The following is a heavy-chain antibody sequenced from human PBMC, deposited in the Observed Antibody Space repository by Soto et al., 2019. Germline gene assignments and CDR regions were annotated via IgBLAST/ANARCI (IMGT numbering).Heavy chain of an antibody. J-gene: IGHJ4*01. CDR3: ARHQTNNFDY. V-gene: IGHV5-10-1*01. Sequence: WESLKISCKGSGYSISSYFISWVRQMPGKGLEWMGRMDPSDSYTNYSPSFQGHVTISADKSINTAYLQWSSLEASDTAIYYCARHQTNNFDYWGQGCLVTVSS. CDR1: GYSISSYF. CDR2: MDPSDSYT.